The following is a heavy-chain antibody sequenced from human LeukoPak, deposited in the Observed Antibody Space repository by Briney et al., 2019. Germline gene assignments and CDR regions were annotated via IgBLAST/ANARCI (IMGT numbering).Heavy chain of an antibody. D-gene: IGHD2-15*01. CDR2: IYPGDSDT. CDR3: ATQGTLTPHNAFDA. Sequence: GESLKISCQASGYDFANFWIGWVRQMPGKGLDWMGIIYPGDSDTRYSPSFQGQVTISADKSISTAYLQWTSLKASDTAMYYCATQGTLTPHNAFDAWGQGTMVTVSS. J-gene: IGHJ3*01. V-gene: IGHV5-51*01. CDR1: GYDFANFW.